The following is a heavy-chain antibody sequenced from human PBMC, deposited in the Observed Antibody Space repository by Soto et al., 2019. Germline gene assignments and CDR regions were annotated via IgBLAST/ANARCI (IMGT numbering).Heavy chain of an antibody. V-gene: IGHV3-21*01. J-gene: IGHJ3*02. D-gene: IGHD2-8*01. CDR1: GFTFSSYS. Sequence: EVQLVESGGGLVKPGVSLRLSCAASGFTFSSYSMNWVRQAPGKGLEWVSSISSSSSYIYYADSVKGRFTISRDNAKNSLYLQMNSLRAEDTAVYYCAREHCTNGVCYWGAFDIWGQGTMVTVSS. CDR3: AREHCTNGVCYWGAFDI. CDR2: ISSSSSYI.